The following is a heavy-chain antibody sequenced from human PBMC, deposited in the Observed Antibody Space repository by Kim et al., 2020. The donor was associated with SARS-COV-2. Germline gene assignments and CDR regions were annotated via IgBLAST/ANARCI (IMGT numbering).Heavy chain of an antibody. V-gene: IGHV1-69*01. CDR3: ARESEWGLLSWFAP. J-gene: IGHJ5*02. Sequence: AQKFQGRVTITADESTSTAYMELGSLRSEDTAVYYCARESEWGLLSWFAPWGQGTLVTVSS. D-gene: IGHD1-26*01.